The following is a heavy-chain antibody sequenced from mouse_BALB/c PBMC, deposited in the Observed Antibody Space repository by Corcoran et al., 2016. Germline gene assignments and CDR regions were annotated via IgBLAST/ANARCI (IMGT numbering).Heavy chain of an antibody. V-gene: IGHV3-6*02. CDR2: ISYDGSN. CDR1: GYSITSGYY. CDR3: ARDYYGSSYFDY. J-gene: IGHJ2*01. Sequence: DVHIQESGPGLVKHSKSLSLTCSVTGYSITSGYYWNCIRQFPGNKLEWMGYISYDGSNNYNPSLKHRISITRDKSKHQFFLKLNSVTTEDTATYYCARDYYGSSYFDYWGQGTTLTVSS. D-gene: IGHD1-1*01.